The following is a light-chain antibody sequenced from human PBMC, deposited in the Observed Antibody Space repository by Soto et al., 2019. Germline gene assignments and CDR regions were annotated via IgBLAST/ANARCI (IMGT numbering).Light chain of an antibody. CDR3: QLYGISPQ. Sequence: EIVLTQSPATLSLSPGEIATLSCKTSQTSGSNFLAWYQHKPGQAPRLLIYASSNRATGIPDRFSGSASGPDFTLTINRLEPEDFAVYYCQLYGISPQFGQGTRLEIK. J-gene: IGKJ5*01. CDR2: ASS. V-gene: IGKV3-20*01. CDR1: QTSGSNF.